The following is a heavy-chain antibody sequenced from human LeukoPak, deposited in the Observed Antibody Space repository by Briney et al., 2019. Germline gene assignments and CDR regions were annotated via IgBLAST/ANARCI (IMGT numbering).Heavy chain of an antibody. Sequence: ASVKGSCKASGYTFTGYFIHWVRQAPGQGLEWMGWINPNSGGTNYAQKFQGRVTMTRDTSISTAYMELSRLRSDDTAVYYCAISDYGGKSQPLDYWGQGTLVTVSS. CDR3: AISDYGGKSQPLDY. CDR2: INPNSGGT. V-gene: IGHV1-2*02. J-gene: IGHJ4*02. D-gene: IGHD4-23*01. CDR1: GYTFTGYF.